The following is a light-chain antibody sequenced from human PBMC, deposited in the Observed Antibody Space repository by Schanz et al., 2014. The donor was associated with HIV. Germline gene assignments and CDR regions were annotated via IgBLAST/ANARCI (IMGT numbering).Light chain of an antibody. J-gene: IGKJ2*01. CDR1: QSIRSW. V-gene: IGKV1-5*03. CDR3: QQYDSYPYT. CDR2: QAS. Sequence: DIHMTQSPSTLSASVGDRVTITCRASQSIRSWLAWYQQKPGRAPNLLIYQASTLETGVPSRFSASGSGTEFTLTISSLQPADFATYYCQQYDSYPYTFGQGTKLEIK.